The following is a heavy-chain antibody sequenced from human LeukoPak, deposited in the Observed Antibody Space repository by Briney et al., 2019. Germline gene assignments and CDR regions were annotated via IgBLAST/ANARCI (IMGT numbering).Heavy chain of an antibody. Sequence: PGGSLRLSCAASGYTFSHYSVNWVRQAPGKGLEWVSSISNTSDYIYYADSVKGRFTISRDNTKSSLYLQMNSLRAEDTAVYYCVSGNDPDSTWENYRLDAFDIWGEGTMVIVSS. V-gene: IGHV3-21*01. CDR2: ISNTSDYI. CDR1: GYTFSHYS. J-gene: IGHJ3*02. CDR3: VSGNDPDSTWENYRLDAFDI. D-gene: IGHD3-16*02.